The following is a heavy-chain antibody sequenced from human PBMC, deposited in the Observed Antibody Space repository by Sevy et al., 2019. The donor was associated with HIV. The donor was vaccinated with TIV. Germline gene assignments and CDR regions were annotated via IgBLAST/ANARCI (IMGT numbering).Heavy chain of an antibody. CDR2: INSDGTTT. CDR3: ARGGILYFGAIDN. D-gene: IGHD3-10*01. Sequence: GESLKISCAASGFNFASYWMHWVRQSPGKGLVWVSRINSDGTTTKYADSVRGRFTMSKDNAKSTLFLQINSLRPEDTAVYYCARGGILYFGAIDNWGQGTLVTVSS. J-gene: IGHJ4*02. CDR1: GFNFASYW. V-gene: IGHV3-74*01.